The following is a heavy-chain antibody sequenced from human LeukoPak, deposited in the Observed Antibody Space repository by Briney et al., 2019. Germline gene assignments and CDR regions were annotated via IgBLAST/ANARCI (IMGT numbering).Heavy chain of an antibody. V-gene: IGHV1-69*05. D-gene: IGHD3-10*01. CDR3: ARVADYYGSGSYFDY. CDR2: IIPIFGTA. CDR1: GGTFSSYA. J-gene: IGHJ4*01. Sequence: ASVKVSCKASGGTFSSYAISWVRQAPGQGLEWMGGIIPIFGTANYAQKFQGRVTITTDESTSTAYMELSSLRSEDTAVYYCARVADYYGSGSYFDYWGHGTLVTVSS.